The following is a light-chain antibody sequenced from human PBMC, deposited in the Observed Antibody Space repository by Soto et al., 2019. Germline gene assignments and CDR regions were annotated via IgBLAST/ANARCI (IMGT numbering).Light chain of an antibody. CDR3: QHYNSYSEA. CDR2: KAS. J-gene: IGKJ1*01. V-gene: IGKV1-5*03. CDR1: QTISSW. Sequence: DIQMTQSPSTLSGSVGDRVTITCRASQTISSWLAWYQQKPGKAPTLLIYKASTLKSGVPSRSSGSGSGTEFTLTISSLQPDDFATYYCQHYNSYSEAFGQGTKVELK.